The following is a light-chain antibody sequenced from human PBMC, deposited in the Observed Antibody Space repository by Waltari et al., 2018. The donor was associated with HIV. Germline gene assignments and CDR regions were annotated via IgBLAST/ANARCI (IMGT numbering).Light chain of an antibody. Sequence: DVVVTPYPHSLAVSVREKATPNCRSSRHLLCSSNNKSYLAWYQQKPGQRPKLLIYWASTRESGVPDRFSGSGSGTDFTLTISSLQAEDVAVYYCQQYYTVPYTFGQGTKLEIK. CDR2: WAS. CDR1: RHLLCSSNNKSY. J-gene: IGKJ2*01. CDR3: QQYYTVPYT. V-gene: IGKV4-1*01.